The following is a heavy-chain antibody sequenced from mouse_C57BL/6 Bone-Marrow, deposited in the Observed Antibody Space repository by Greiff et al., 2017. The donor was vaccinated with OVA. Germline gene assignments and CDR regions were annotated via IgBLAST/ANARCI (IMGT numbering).Heavy chain of an antibody. V-gene: IGHV2-5*01. D-gene: IGHD1-1*01. CDR3: ATVVAHYYAMDY. Sequence: VKLLESGPGLVQPSQSLSITCTVSGFSLTSYGVHWVRQSPGTGLEWLGVIWRGGSTDYNAAFMSRLSITKDNSKSQVFFKMNSLQADDTAIYYCATVVAHYYAMDYWGQGTSVTVSS. J-gene: IGHJ4*01. CDR1: GFSLTSYG. CDR2: IWRGGST.